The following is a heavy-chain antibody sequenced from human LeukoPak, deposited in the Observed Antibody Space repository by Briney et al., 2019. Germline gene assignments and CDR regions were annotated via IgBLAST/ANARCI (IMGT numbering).Heavy chain of an antibody. V-gene: IGHV4-59*12. D-gene: IGHD2-2*02. CDR2: IYYSGST. CDR3: ARDSPDCSSITCYKDWFDP. Sequence: PSETLSLTCTVSGGSISSYYWSWIRQPPGKGLEWIEYIYYSGSTNYNPSLKSRVTISVDTSKNQFSLKLSSVTAADTAVYYCARDSPDCSSITCYKDWFDPWGQGTLVTVSS. J-gene: IGHJ5*02. CDR1: GGSISSYY.